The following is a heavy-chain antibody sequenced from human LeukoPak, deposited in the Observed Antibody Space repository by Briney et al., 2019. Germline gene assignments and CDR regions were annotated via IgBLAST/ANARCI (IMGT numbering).Heavy chain of an antibody. CDR2: INHSGST. V-gene: IGHV4-34*01. CDR1: GGSISGYY. J-gene: IGHJ4*02. Sequence: SETLSLTCTVSGGSISGYYWSWIRQPPGKGLEWIGEINHSGSTNYNPSLKSRVTISVDTSKNQFSLKLSSVTAADTAVYYCARGIKRWLQLNYWGQGTLVTVSS. CDR3: ARGIKRWLQLNY. D-gene: IGHD5-12*01.